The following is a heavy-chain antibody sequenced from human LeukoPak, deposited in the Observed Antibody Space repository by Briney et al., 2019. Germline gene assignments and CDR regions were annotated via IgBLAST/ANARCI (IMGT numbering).Heavy chain of an antibody. Sequence: GGSLRLSCAASGFTFSTYSMSWVRQAPGKGLEWVSYISTGSAVIYYADSVKGRFTISRDDARNSASLQMNSLRADDTAVYYCARDVGYCSGGSCYRWFASWGQGTLVTVSS. V-gene: IGHV3-48*01. J-gene: IGHJ5*01. CDR3: ARDVGYCSGGSCYRWFAS. CDR2: ISTGSAVI. D-gene: IGHD2-15*01. CDR1: GFTFSTYS.